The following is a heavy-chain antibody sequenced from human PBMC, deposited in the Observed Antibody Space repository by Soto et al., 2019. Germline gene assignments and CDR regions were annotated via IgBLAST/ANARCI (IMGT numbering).Heavy chain of an antibody. CDR1: GFTFSNAW. V-gene: IGHV3-15*01. Sequence: PGGSLRLSCAASGFTFSNAWMSWVRQAPGKGLEWVGRLKRKADGGTTNYAAPVEGRFTISRDDSKNTLYLQMNSLKIEDTAVYYCTSDSGYRSGWPPFDYWGRGTLVTVSS. CDR2: LKRKADGGTT. CDR3: TSDSGYRSGWPPFDY. J-gene: IGHJ4*02. D-gene: IGHD6-19*01.